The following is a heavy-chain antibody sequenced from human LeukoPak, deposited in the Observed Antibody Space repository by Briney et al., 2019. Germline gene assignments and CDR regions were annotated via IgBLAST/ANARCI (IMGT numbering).Heavy chain of an antibody. J-gene: IGHJ4*02. Sequence: PSETLSLTCTVSGGSISSYYWTWIRQPPGKGLEWIGYVYYLGSTNYNPSLNSRVTISLDTSENQFSLKLISVTAADTAQYFCAGASIAAAGFSFDYWGQGTLVTVSS. CDR3: AGASIAAAGFSFDY. CDR2: VYYLGST. D-gene: IGHD6-13*01. V-gene: IGHV4-59*01. CDR1: GGSISSYY.